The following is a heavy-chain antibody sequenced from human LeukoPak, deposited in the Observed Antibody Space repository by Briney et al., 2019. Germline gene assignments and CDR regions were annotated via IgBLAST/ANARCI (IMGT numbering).Heavy chain of an antibody. Sequence: GGSLRLSCAASGFTFSSYGMHWVRQAPGKGLEWVAVIWYDGSNKYYADSVKGRFTISRDNSKNTPYLQMNSLRAEDTAVYYCARAKIQEVTIFGVVIPAYDAFDIWGQGTMVTVSS. J-gene: IGHJ3*02. CDR2: IWYDGSNK. D-gene: IGHD3-3*01. CDR3: ARAKIQEVTIFGVVIPAYDAFDI. CDR1: GFTFSSYG. V-gene: IGHV3-33*01.